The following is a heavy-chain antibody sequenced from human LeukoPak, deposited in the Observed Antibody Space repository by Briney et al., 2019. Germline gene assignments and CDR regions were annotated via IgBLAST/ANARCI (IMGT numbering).Heavy chain of an antibody. V-gene: IGHV4-4*07. J-gene: IGHJ4*02. CDR2: IYTSGST. CDR3: AREDLRYDSSGYWSVYYFDY. CDR1: GFSISSYY. D-gene: IGHD3-22*01. Sequence: SETLSLTCTVSGFSISSYYWSWIRQPAGKGLEWIGRIYTSGSTNYNPSLKSRVTMSVDTSKNQFSLKLSSVTAADTAVYYCAREDLRYDSSGYWSVYYFDYWGQGTLVTVSS.